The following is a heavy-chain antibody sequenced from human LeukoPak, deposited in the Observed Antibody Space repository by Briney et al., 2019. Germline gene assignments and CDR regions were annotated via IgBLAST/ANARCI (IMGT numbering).Heavy chain of an antibody. Sequence: GGSLRLSCAASGFTFSSYSMNWVRQAPGEGLEWVSSISSSSSYIYYADSVKGRFTISRDNAKNSLYLQMNSLRAEDTAVYYCARGLVGATPGDAFDIWGQGTMVTVSS. CDR3: ARGLVGATPGDAFDI. V-gene: IGHV3-21*01. CDR1: GFTFSSYS. D-gene: IGHD1-26*01. J-gene: IGHJ3*02. CDR2: ISSSSSYI.